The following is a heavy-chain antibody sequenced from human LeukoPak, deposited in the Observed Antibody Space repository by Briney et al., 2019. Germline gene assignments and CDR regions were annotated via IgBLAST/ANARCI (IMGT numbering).Heavy chain of an antibody. D-gene: IGHD3-9*01. CDR1: GFTFSDYY. CDR3: ARDYELDILTGYLGY. V-gene: IGHV3-11*04. CDR2: ISSSGSTI. Sequence: GALRLSCAASGFTFSDYYMSWIRQAPGKGLEWVSYISSSGSTIYYADSVKGRFTISRDNAKNSLYLQMNSLRAEDTAVYYCARDYELDILTGYLGYWGQGTLVTVSS. J-gene: IGHJ4*02.